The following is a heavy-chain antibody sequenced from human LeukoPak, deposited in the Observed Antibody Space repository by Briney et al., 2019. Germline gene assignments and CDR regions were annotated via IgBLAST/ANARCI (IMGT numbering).Heavy chain of an antibody. J-gene: IGHJ5*01. CDR1: GFTFTNFW. CDR3: ARGLHWNDFNWFDS. D-gene: IGHD1-1*01. CDR2: IQTDGST. Sequence: LTGGSLRLSCAASGFTFTNFWMNWVRQTPGKGLMWVSRIQTDGSTRYAESVKGRFTISRDNAKNTVYLQMNTLSAEDTAIYYCARGLHWNDFNWFDSWGQGTLVTVSS. V-gene: IGHV3-74*01.